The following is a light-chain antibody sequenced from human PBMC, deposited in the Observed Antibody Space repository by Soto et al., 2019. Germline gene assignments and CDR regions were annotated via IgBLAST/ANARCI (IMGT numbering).Light chain of an antibody. V-gene: IGKV3-20*01. CDR1: QSVSSSY. Sequence: LKQTPCNLSLSPGERATLSCRSSQSVSSSYLAWYQQKPGQAPRLLIYGASSRATGIPDRFSGSGSGTDFTLTINGLEPEDFAVYYCQQYGRSPPITFGQGTRL. CDR3: QQYGRSPPIT. J-gene: IGKJ5*01. CDR2: GAS.